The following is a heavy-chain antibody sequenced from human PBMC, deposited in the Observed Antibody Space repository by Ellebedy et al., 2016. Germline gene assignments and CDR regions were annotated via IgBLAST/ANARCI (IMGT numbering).Heavy chain of an antibody. J-gene: IGHJ4*02. Sequence: GGSLRLSCAASGFTFSSFTMNWVRQAPGKGLEWVSYITSGRATFYADSVKGRFTISRDNAKNSLYLQMNSLRVEDTAVYYCAREGPQQDFDYWGQGTLVTVSS. CDR1: GFTFSSFT. V-gene: IGHV3-48*01. CDR3: AREGPQQDFDY. CDR2: ITSGRAT.